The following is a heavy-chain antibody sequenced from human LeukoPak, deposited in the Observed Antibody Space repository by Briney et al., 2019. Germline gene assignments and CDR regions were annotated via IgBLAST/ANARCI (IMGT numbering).Heavy chain of an antibody. J-gene: IGHJ4*02. Sequence: GASVKVSCKASVYTFTGYYMLWVRQAPGQGLEWMGWINPNSGGTNYAQKFQGRVTMTRDTSISTAYMELSRLRSDDTAVYYCAMGSNIASYSSGWFDYWGQGTQVTVSS. D-gene: IGHD6-19*01. V-gene: IGHV1-2*02. CDR1: VYTFTGYY. CDR3: AMGSNIASYSSGWFDY. CDR2: INPNSGGT.